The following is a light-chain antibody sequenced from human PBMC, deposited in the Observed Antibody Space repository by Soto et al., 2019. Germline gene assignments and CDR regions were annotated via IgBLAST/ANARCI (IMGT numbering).Light chain of an antibody. Sequence: EIVLTQSPGTLSLSPGERATLSCRASQSVSSSYLAWYQQKPGQAPRLLIYGASSRATGIPDRISGSGSGTDFTLSISRLEPEDFAVYYCQHFGSSRWTFGQGTKVEIK. CDR2: GAS. V-gene: IGKV3-20*01. CDR3: QHFGSSRWT. CDR1: QSVSSSY. J-gene: IGKJ1*01.